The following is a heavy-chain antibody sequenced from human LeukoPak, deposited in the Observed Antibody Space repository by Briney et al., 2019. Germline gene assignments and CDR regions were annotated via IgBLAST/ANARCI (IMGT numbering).Heavy chain of an antibody. Sequence: PSETLSLTCTVSGGSISSNYWSWIRQPPGKGLEWIGYIYYSGSTNYNPSLKSRVTISVDTSKNQFSLKLSSVTAADTAVYYCARDPNTAMGPGASDIWGQGTMVTVSS. CDR1: GGSISSNY. CDR3: ARDPNTAMGPGASDI. V-gene: IGHV4-59*01. J-gene: IGHJ3*02. D-gene: IGHD5-18*01. CDR2: IYYSGST.